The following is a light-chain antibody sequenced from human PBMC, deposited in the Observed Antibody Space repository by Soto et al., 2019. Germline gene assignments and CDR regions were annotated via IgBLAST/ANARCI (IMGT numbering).Light chain of an antibody. J-gene: IGKJ1*01. CDR1: QSVSSSY. Sequence: EIVLTQSPGTLSLSPGERATLSCRASQSVSSSYLAWYQQKPGQAPRLLIYGASSRATGIPDRFSGSASGTDCTLSISTLEHEDFAVYYCQQYGMSPWTFGQGTKVEIK. V-gene: IGKV3-20*01. CDR2: GAS. CDR3: QQYGMSPWT.